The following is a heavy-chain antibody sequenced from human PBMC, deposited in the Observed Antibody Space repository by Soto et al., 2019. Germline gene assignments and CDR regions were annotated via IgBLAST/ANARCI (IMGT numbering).Heavy chain of an antibody. CDR3: ARSMLSTSWFNDFQH. V-gene: IGHV3-7*01. CDR2: INQAGNNI. D-gene: IGHD6-13*01. CDR1: GVSFSTYW. J-gene: IGHJ1*01. Sequence: GGSVRLSCAASGVSFSTYWMSWVRQAPEKGLEWVASINQAGNNIYYVDSVKGRFTISRDDAENSLYLQMNSLRAEDTAVYYCARSMLSTSWFNDFQHWGQGTVVTVSS.